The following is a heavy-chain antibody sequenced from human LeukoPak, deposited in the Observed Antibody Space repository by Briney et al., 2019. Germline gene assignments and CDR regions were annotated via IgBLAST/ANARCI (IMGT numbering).Heavy chain of an antibody. V-gene: IGHV3-11*01. J-gene: IGHJ5*02. CDR1: GFTFSDYY. D-gene: IGHD5-12*01. CDR2: ISSSGSTI. Sequence: PGGSLRLSCAASGFTFSDYYVSWIRQAPGKGLEWVSYISSSGSTIYYADSVKGRFTISRDNAKNSLYLQMNSLRAEDTAVYYCAREDSGYELRFDPWGQGTLVTVSS. CDR3: AREDSGYELRFDP.